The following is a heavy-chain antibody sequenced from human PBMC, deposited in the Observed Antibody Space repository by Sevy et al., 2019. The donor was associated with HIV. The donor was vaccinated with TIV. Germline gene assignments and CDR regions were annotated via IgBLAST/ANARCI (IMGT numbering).Heavy chain of an antibody. CDR1: GYTFTSYG. CDR3: AIVPIQLWLRVLGDGAFDF. V-gene: IGHV1-18*01. D-gene: IGHD5-18*01. Sequence: ASVKVSCKASGYTFTSYGISWVRQAPGQGLEWMGWISAYNGNTNYAQKVQGRVTMTTDTSTSTAYIELRSLRSDDTAVYYCAIVPIQLWLRVLGDGAFDFWGQGTMVTVSS. CDR2: ISAYNGNT. J-gene: IGHJ3*01.